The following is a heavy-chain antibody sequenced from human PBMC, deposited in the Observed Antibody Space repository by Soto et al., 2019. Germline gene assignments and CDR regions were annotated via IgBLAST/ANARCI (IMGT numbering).Heavy chain of an antibody. Sequence: QVQMVASGGGVVQPGKSLRLSCAASGFTFSDYGMHWVRQAPARGPEWVALVRDDGSKTYYADSVRGRFTISRDNSKNMFYLQMNSLRAEATAIYYCATSTATDAFDIWGQGTMVTVSS. CDR1: GFTFSDYG. CDR3: ATSTATDAFDI. CDR2: VRDDGSKT. V-gene: IGHV3-33*01. J-gene: IGHJ3*02.